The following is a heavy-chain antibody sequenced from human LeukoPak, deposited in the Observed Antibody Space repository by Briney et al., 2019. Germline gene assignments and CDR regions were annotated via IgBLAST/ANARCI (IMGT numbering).Heavy chain of an antibody. CDR1: GGSISNKY. CDR2: IYYSGST. J-gene: IGHJ6*03. V-gene: IGHV4-59*01. CDR3: ARGRNYYGSGSYYFKDYYYYYMDV. D-gene: IGHD3-10*01. Sequence: PSETLSLTCTVSGGSISNKYWSWIRQPPGKGLEWIGYIYYSGSTNYNPSLKSRVTILVDTSKNQFSLKLSSVTAADTAVYYCARGRNYYGSGSYYFKDYYYYYMDVWGKGTTVTISS.